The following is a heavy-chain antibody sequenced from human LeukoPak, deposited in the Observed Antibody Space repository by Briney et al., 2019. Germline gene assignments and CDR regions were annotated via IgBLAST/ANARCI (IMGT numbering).Heavy chain of an antibody. D-gene: IGHD3-10*01. CDR3: VRAAGSGSYLWYSGY. J-gene: IGHJ4*02. CDR2: ISGSSSYI. CDR1: GFTFHNYG. V-gene: IGHV3-21*01. Sequence: GGSLRLSCAASGFTFHNYGMNWVRQAPGKGLQWVSSISGSSSYIYYADSMKGRFTISRDNAKNSLYLQMNSLRAEDTAVYYCVRAAGSGSYLWYSGYWGQGTLVTVSS.